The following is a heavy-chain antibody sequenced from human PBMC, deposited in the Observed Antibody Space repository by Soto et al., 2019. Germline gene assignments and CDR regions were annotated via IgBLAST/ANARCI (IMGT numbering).Heavy chain of an antibody. Sequence: EVQLLESGGGLVQPGGSLRLSCAASGFTFSSYAMSWVRQAPGKGLEWVSAISGSGGSTYYADSVKGRFTISRDNSKNTLYLQMNSLRDEDTAVYYCAKGGAGSSGYYLVYFDYWGQGTLVTVSS. CDR3: AKGGAGSSGYYLVYFDY. CDR2: ISGSGGST. V-gene: IGHV3-23*01. CDR1: GFTFSSYA. D-gene: IGHD3-22*01. J-gene: IGHJ4*02.